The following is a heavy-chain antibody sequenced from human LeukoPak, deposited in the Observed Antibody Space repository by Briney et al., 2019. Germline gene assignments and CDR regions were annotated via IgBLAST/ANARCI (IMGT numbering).Heavy chain of an antibody. D-gene: IGHD3-22*01. CDR2: MNPNSGNT. CDR3: GRCYDSSGYYPEDY. Sequence: GASVKVSCKASGYTFTSYDINWVRQATGQGLEWMGWMNPNSGNTGYAQKFQGRVTMTRNTSISTAYMELSSLRSEDTAVYYCGRCYDSSGYYPEDYWGQGTLVTVSS. CDR1: GYTFTSYD. V-gene: IGHV1-8*01. J-gene: IGHJ4*02.